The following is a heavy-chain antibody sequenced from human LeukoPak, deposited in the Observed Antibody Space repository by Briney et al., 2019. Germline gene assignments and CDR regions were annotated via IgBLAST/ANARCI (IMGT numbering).Heavy chain of an antibody. CDR2: TYYRSKWYN. V-gene: IGHV6-1*01. D-gene: IGHD2-15*01. CDR1: GDSVSSNSAA. Sequence: SQTLSLTCALSGDSVSSNSAASSWIRQSPSRGLEWLGRTYYRSKWYNGYAVSVKSRITINPDTSKNQFSLQLNSSTPEDTAVYDCARNVASTYYYFYGLELWPQGTTVTVSS. CDR3: ARNVASTYYYFYGLEL. J-gene: IGHJ6*02.